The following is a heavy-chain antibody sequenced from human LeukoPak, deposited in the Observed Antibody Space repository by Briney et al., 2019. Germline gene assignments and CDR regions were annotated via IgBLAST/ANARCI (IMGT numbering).Heavy chain of an antibody. J-gene: IGHJ4*02. CDR1: GGSLSSYY. CDR3: ARHYMDIVAVPAALDY. V-gene: IGHV4-59*08. Sequence: PSETLSLTCTVSGGSLSSYYWSWIRQPPGKGLEYVGYIYYTGSTNYNPSLKSRVTISVDTSKNQFFLKLSSVTAADTAVYYCARHYMDIVAVPAALDYWGQGTLVTVSS. CDR2: IYYTGST. D-gene: IGHD2-2*03.